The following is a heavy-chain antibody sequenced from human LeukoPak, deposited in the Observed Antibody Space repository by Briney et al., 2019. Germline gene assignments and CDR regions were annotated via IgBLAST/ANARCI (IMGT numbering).Heavy chain of an antibody. CDR1: GFTFSSYS. CDR2: ISSSSSTI. Sequence: GGSLRLSCAASGFTFSSYSMNWVRQAPGKGLEWVSYISSSSSTIYYADSVRGRFTISRDNAKNSLYLQMNSLRAEDTAVYYCARDAHAYYGMDVWGQGTTVTVSS. CDR3: ARDAHAYYGMDV. J-gene: IGHJ6*02. V-gene: IGHV3-48*01.